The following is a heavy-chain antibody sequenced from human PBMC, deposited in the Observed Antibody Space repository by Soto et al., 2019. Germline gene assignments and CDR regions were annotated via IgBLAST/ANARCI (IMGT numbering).Heavy chain of an antibody. V-gene: IGHV3-7*03. Sequence: PGGSLRLSCAASGFTFENHYMSWVRQAQGKGLEWVASINADGSEQSYVDSVKGRVTISRDNAKNSLYVQMNSLRVEDTAVYYCAKEALRYFDWWFQGTLVTVSS. CDR2: INADGSEQ. CDR3: AKEALRYFDW. J-gene: IGHJ4*02. D-gene: IGHD3-9*01. CDR1: GFTFENHY.